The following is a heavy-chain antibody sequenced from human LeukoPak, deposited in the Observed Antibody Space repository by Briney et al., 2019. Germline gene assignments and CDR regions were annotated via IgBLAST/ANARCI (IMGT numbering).Heavy chain of an antibody. Sequence: GGSLRLSCAASGFTFSAFGMNWVRQAPGKGLEWVSTITKSGDSTYYVDSVKGRFTISRDNSKNTLYLQMNSLRAEDTAKYYCTKDYCGKFCSAVWGQGTTVSVSS. D-gene: IGHD3-9*01. V-gene: IGHV3-23*01. J-gene: IGHJ6*02. CDR1: GFTFSAFG. CDR2: ITKSGDST. CDR3: TKDYCGKFCSAV.